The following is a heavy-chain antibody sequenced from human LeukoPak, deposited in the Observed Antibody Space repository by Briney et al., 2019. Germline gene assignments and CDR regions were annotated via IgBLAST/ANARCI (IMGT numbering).Heavy chain of an antibody. V-gene: IGHV4-31*03. CDR2: IYYSGST. CDR3: ARGTRGYSYGSPS. Sequence: PSETLSLTCTVSGGSISSGGYYWSWIRQHPGKGLEWIGYIYYSGSTYYNPSLKSRVTISVDTSKNQFSLKLSSVTAADTAVYYCARGTRGYSYGSPSWGQGTLVTASS. D-gene: IGHD5-18*01. CDR1: GGSISSGGYY. J-gene: IGHJ4*02.